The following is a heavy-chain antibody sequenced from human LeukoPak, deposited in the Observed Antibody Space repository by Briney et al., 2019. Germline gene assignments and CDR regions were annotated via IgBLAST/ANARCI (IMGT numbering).Heavy chain of an antibody. D-gene: IGHD2-21*01. CDR2: IYTSGGTDY. CDR3: ARDPNSAL. CDR1: GGSISSYY. V-gene: IGHV4-4*07. Sequence: PSETLSLTCTVSGGSISSYYWSWIRQPAGKGLEWIGRIYTSGGTDYNYNPSLQSRVTMSVDTSKNQFSLKLSSVTAADTAVYYCARDPNSALWGQGTLVTVSS. J-gene: IGHJ4*02.